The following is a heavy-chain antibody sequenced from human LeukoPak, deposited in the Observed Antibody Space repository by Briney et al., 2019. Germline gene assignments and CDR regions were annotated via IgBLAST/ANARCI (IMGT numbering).Heavy chain of an antibody. Sequence: ASVKVSCKASGYTFTSYDINWVRQATGQGLEWMGWMSPNSGNTGYAQKFQGRVTMTRNTSISTAYMELSSLRSEDTAVYYCARAGLERLSNFDYWGQGTLVTVSS. CDR1: GYTFTSYD. CDR2: MSPNSGNT. CDR3: ARAGLERLSNFDY. J-gene: IGHJ4*02. V-gene: IGHV1-8*01. D-gene: IGHD1-1*01.